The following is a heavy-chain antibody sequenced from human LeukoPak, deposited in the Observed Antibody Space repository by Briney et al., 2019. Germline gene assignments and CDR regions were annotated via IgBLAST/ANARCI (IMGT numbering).Heavy chain of an antibody. CDR1: GFTFSSYG. V-gene: IGHV3-30*18. CDR2: ISYDGSNK. D-gene: IGHD3-10*01. Sequence: PGGSLRLSCAASGFTFSSYGMHWVRQAPGKGLEWVAVISYDGSNKYYADSVKGRFTISRDNSKNTLYLQMNSLRAEDTAVYYCAKTSMVRGLPDWGQGTLVTVSS. J-gene: IGHJ1*01. CDR3: AKTSMVRGLPD.